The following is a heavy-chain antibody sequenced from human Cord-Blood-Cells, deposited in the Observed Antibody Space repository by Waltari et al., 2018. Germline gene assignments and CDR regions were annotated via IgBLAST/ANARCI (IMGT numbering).Heavy chain of an antibody. CDR2: INHSGRT. J-gene: IGHJ3*02. CDR1: GGSFSGYY. CDR3: AREHYDSSGYGAFDI. D-gene: IGHD3-22*01. V-gene: IGHV4-34*01. Sequence: QVQLQQWGAGLLKPSETLSLTCAVYGGSFSGYYCRWIRQPPGKGLEWIGEINHSGRTNYNPSLKSRVTISVDTSKNQFSLKLSSVTAADTAVYYCAREHYDSSGYGAFDIWGQGTMVTVSS.